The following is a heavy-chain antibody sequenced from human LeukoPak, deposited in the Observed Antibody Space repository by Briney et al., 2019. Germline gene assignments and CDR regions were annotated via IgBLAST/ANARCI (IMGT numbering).Heavy chain of an antibody. Sequence: SETLSLTCAVYGGSFSGYYWSWIRQPPGKGLEWIGEINHSGSTNYNPSLKGRVTISVDTSKNQFSLKLSSVTAADSAVYYCARVFSSSWYSRFDPWGQGTLVTVSS. D-gene: IGHD6-13*01. CDR3: ARVFSSSWYSRFDP. V-gene: IGHV4-34*01. CDR1: GGSFSGYY. J-gene: IGHJ5*01. CDR2: INHSGST.